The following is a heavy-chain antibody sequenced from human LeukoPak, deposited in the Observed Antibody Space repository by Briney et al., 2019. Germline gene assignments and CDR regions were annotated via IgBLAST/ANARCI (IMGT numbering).Heavy chain of an antibody. V-gene: IGHV4-39*01. CDR1: GGSISSSNYY. J-gene: IGHJ4*02. Sequence: PSETLSLTCTVSGGSISSSNYYWGWIRQPPGKGLEWIGSIYYSGSTYYNPSLKSRVTISVDTSKNQFSLKLSSVTAADTAVYYCARQRAQWPGRLRYFDYWGQGTLVTVSS. CDR2: IYYSGST. D-gene: IGHD6-19*01. CDR3: ARQRAQWPGRLRYFDY.